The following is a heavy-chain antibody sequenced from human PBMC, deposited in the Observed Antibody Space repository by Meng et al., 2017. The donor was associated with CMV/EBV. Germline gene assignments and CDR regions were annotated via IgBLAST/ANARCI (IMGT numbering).Heavy chain of an antibody. CDR2: IYYSGST. Sequence: SETLSLTCTVSGGSISGYYWSWIRQPPGKGLEWIGYIYYSGSTNYNPSLKSRVTISVDTSKNQFSLKLSSVTAADTAVYYCAGELVVPAAIRDWYFDLWGRGTLVTVSS. J-gene: IGHJ2*01. CDR3: AGELVVPAAIRDWYFDL. V-gene: IGHV4-59*01. CDR1: GGSISGYY. D-gene: IGHD2-2*02.